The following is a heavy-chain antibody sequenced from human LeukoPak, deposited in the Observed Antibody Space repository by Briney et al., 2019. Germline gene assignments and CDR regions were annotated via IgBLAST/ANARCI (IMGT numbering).Heavy chain of an antibody. CDR1: GFTVSNNY. V-gene: IGHV3-66*01. CDR2: IYSGDNT. CDR3: ANGGYCSSTSCYPFPLPPDY. J-gene: IGHJ4*02. D-gene: IGHD2-2*01. Sequence: GGSLRLSCAASGFTVSNNYMSWVRQAQGKGLEWVSVIYSGDNTFYADSVKGRFTISRDNSKNTLYLQMNSLRVEDTAVYYCANGGYCSSTSCYPFPLPPDYWGQGTLVTVSS.